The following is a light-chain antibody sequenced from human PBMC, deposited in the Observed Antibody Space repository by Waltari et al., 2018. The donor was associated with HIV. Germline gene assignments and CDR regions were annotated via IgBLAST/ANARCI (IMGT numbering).Light chain of an antibody. CDR3: SSYAGSNNPDV. Sequence: SVLTPSSSASGSPGQSVTTSCTGTSGDDGGSHFVPWCQHHPGQAPKVVIYEFNKRPSAVPDRFPFSKSGNTASLTVTRLQADDVADYFCSSYAGSNNPDVFGSGTKVTVL. CDR1: SGDDGGSHF. CDR2: EFN. J-gene: IGLJ1*01. V-gene: IGLV2-8*01.